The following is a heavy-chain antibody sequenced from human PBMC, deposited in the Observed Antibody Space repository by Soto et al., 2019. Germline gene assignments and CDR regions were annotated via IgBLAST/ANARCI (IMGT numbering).Heavy chain of an antibody. CDR3: AREAQLRFLEWPLFDY. CDR1: GGSIGSGGCC. D-gene: IGHD3-3*01. V-gene: IGHV4-30-4*08. CDR2: IYYSGST. Sequence: LSLTCTVSGGSIGSGGCCWSWIRQHPGKGLEWIGYIYYSGSTYYNPSLKSRVTISVDTSKNQFSLKLSSVTAADTAVYYCAREAQLRFLEWPLFDYWGQGTLVTVSS. J-gene: IGHJ4*02.